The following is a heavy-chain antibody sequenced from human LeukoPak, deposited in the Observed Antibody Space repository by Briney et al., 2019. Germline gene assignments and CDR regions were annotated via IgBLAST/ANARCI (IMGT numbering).Heavy chain of an antibody. CDR2: IDYSGST. J-gene: IGHJ1*01. CDR3: ARGRPFHD. CDR1: GGSISTYY. Sequence: SETLSLTCTVSGGSISTYYWSWIRQTPGKGLQWIGYIDYSGSTNYNPPLKSRVIISVHTSKNQFSLKLTSVTAADTAVYYCARGRPFHDWGQGTLVTVSS. V-gene: IGHV4-59*01.